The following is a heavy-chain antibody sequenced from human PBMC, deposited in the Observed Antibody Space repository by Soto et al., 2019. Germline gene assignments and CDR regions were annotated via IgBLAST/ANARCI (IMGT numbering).Heavy chain of an antibody. Sequence: SETLSLTCAVYGGSLSGYYWSWIRQPPGKGLEWIGEINDSGSTNYNPSLKSRVTISLDTSKNQFSLKLSPVTAADTAVYYCARDTRRLAYRSSSWAPNWWGQGTLVSVSS. J-gene: IGHJ4*02. CDR2: INDSGST. V-gene: IGHV4-34*01. CDR3: ARDTRRLAYRSSSWAPNW. CDR1: GGSLSGYY. D-gene: IGHD6-6*01.